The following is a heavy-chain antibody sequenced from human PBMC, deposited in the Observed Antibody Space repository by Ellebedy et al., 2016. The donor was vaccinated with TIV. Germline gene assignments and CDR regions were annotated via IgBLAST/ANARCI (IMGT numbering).Heavy chain of an antibody. J-gene: IGHJ2*01. CDR2: ISGSGTGT. V-gene: IGHV3-23*01. D-gene: IGHD4-17*01. CDR3: ARKVPAPTTVPPNWYFDL. CDR1: GFTFSSCA. Sequence: GESLKISCAASGFTFSSCAMSWVRQAPGKGLAWVSAISGSGTGTYYADSVKGRFAISRDNAKKSLYLQMNSLRAEDTAVYYCARKVPAPTTVPPNWYFDLWGRGTLVTVSS.